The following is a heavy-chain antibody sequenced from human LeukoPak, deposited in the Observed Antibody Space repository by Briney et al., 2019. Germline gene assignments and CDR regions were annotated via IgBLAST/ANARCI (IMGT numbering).Heavy chain of an antibody. CDR2: IYYSGST. J-gene: IGHJ4*02. CDR3: ARGGSRPSYYDIWSGLDY. CDR1: GGSISSYY. Sequence: PSETLSLTCTVSGGSISSYYWSWIRQPPGKGLEWIGYIYYSGSTNYNPSLKSRVTISVDTSKDQFSLKVSSVTAADTAVYYCARGGSRPSYYDIWSGLDYWGQGTLVTASS. V-gene: IGHV4-59*01. D-gene: IGHD3-3*01.